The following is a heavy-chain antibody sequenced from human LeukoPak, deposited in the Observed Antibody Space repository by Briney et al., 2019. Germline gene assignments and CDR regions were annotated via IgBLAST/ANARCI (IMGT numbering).Heavy chain of an antibody. CDR3: ARINTAMADAFDY. D-gene: IGHD5-18*01. Sequence: SETLSLTCAVYGGSFSGYYWSWIRQPPGKGLEWIGEINHSGSTNYNPSLKSRVTISVDTSKNQLPLKLSSVTAADTAVYYCARINTAMADAFDYWGQGTLVTVSS. CDR1: GGSFSGYY. J-gene: IGHJ4*02. CDR2: INHSGST. V-gene: IGHV4-34*01.